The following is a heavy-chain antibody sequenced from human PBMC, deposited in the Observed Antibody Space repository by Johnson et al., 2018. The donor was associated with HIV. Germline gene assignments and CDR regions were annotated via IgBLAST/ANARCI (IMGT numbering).Heavy chain of an antibody. CDR3: ARGRPWGWELRRDAFDI. Sequence: VHLVESGGGVVRPGGSLRLSCAASGFNFDDYAMSWVRQVPGKGLEGVSGINWNGGSIGYADSVKGRFTISRDNAKKSLYLQMNSLRDEETALYYCARGRPWGWELRRDAFDIWGQGTMVTVSS. D-gene: IGHD3-16*01. V-gene: IGHV3-20*04. CDR2: INWNGGSI. J-gene: IGHJ3*02. CDR1: GFNFDDYA.